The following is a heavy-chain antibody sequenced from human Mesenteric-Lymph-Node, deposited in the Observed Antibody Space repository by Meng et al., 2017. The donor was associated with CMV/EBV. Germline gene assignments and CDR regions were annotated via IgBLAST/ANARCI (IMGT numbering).Heavy chain of an antibody. Sequence: LRLSCTVSGGSISSGGYYWSWIRQHPGKGLEWIGYIYYSGSTYYNPSLKSRVTISVDTSKNQFSLKLSSVTAADTAVYYCARFRDGYNDYWGQGTLVTVSS. D-gene: IGHD5-24*01. CDR3: ARFRDGYNDY. V-gene: IGHV4-31*03. CDR1: GGSISSGGYY. CDR2: IYYSGST. J-gene: IGHJ4*02.